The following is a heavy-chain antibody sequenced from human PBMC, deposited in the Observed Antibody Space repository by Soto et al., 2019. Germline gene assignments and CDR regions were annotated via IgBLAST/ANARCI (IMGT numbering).Heavy chain of an antibody. CDR1: GFSLTDTRMG. J-gene: IGHJ4*02. CDR3: ARALFYSDSDGYYFEFDY. Sequence: SGPTLVNPTETLTLTCSVSGFSLTDTRMGVSWIRQAPGKALEWLAHIISNNDKSYSTSLKSRLTISKDTSKSQVVLRMTNMDPVDTGRYYCARALFYSDSDGYYFEFDYWGPGTLVTVSS. CDR2: IISNNDK. D-gene: IGHD3-22*01. V-gene: IGHV2-26*01.